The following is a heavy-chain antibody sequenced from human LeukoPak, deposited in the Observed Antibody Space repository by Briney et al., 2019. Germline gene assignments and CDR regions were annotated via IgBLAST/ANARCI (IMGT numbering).Heavy chain of an antibody. CDR1: GFTFSSYS. D-gene: IGHD3-3*01. CDR2: ISSSSYI. CDR3: ARVGAFGVVIPSSFDY. V-gene: IGHV3-21*01. Sequence: GGSLRLSCAASGFTFSSYSMNWVRQAPGKGLEWVSSISSSSYIYYADSVKGRFTISRDNAKNSLYLQMNSLRAEDTAVYYCARVGAFGVVIPSSFDYWGQGTLVTVSS. J-gene: IGHJ4*02.